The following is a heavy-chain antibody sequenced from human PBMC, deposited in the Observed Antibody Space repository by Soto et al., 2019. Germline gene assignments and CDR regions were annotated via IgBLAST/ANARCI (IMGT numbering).Heavy chain of an antibody. D-gene: IGHD2-8*01. CDR1: GYSFSTSW. CDR3: ARLSRRVAQESNYFDP. Sequence: GESLKISCKVSGYSFSTSWMGWVRQLPGKGLEWMGIIYPGDSDSRYGPSFEGHVTFSVDKSISTASLEWSSLKASDTAIYYCARLSRRVAQESNYFDPWGQGTLVTVSS. CDR2: IYPGDSDS. J-gene: IGHJ5*02. V-gene: IGHV5-51*01.